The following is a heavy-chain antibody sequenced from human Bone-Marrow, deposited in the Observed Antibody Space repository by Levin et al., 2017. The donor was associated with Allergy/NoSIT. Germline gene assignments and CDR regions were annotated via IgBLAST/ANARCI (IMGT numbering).Heavy chain of an antibody. CDR1: GASINSTNYY. J-gene: IGHJ5*02. CDR3: ARLADKWNVKWFDP. V-gene: IGHV4-39*07. CDR2: IYYNSYT. D-gene: IGHD1-20*01. Sequence: SETLSLTCTVSGASINSTNYYWGWIRQPPGKGLEWIGTIYYNSYTYYNPSLNSRVTISKDTSKNQFSLKLRSVTDEDTAVYYCARLADKWNVKWFDPWGQGNLVTVSS.